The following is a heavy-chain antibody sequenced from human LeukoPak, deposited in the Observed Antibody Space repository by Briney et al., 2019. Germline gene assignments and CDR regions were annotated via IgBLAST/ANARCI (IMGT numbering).Heavy chain of an antibody. D-gene: IGHD5-18*01. Sequence: SETLSLTCTVSGGPISSYYWSWIRQPAGKGLEWLGRIYTSGSTNYNPSLKSRVTMSVDTSKNQFSLKLSSVTAADTAVYYCAAQGIQLWGGRLDYWGQGTLVTVSS. CDR2: IYTSGST. J-gene: IGHJ4*02. CDR1: GGPISSYY. V-gene: IGHV4-4*07. CDR3: AAQGIQLWGGRLDY.